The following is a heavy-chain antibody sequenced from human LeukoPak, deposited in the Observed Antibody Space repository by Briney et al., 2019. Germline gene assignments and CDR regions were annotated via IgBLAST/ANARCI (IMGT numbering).Heavy chain of an antibody. CDR1: GFTFRSYG. Sequence: GGTLRLSCAASGFTFRSYGMSWVRQAPEKGLEWVSAISGSGGSTYYADSVKGQFTISRDNSKNTLYLQMNSLRAEDTAVYYCAKDPSYSGSTSWFDPWGQGTLVTVSS. J-gene: IGHJ5*02. CDR2: ISGSGGST. CDR3: AKDPSYSGSTSWFDP. D-gene: IGHD1-26*01. V-gene: IGHV3-23*01.